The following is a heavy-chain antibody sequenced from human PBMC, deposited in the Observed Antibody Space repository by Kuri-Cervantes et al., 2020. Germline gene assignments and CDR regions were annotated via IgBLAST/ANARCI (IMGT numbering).Heavy chain of an antibody. D-gene: IGHD3-9*01. CDR1: GFTFSSYD. V-gene: IGHV3-13*01. J-gene: IGHJ3*02. Sequence: GGSLRLSCAASGFTFSSYDMHWVRQATGKGLEWVSAIGTAGDTYYPGSVKGRFTISRENAKNSLYLQMNSLRAEDTAVYYCARGPYYDILTGYDGGLGTEDAFDIGGQGTMVTVSS. CDR2: IGTAGDT. CDR3: ARGPYYDILTGYDGGLGTEDAFDI.